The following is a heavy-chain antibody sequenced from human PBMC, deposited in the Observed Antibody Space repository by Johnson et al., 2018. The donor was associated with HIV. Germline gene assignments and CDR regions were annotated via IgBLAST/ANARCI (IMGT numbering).Heavy chain of an antibody. V-gene: IGHV3-20*04. D-gene: IGHD1-14*01. Sequence: VQLVESGGGVVRPGGSLRLSCAASGFTFDDFGMNWVRQTPGKGLDWVSGINWNGGSTDYAGSVKGRFTISRDNSRNTLYLQMNSLRAEDTTVYFCAIMSAPEDADAFDFWGQGTMVTVSS. CDR1: GFTFDDFG. J-gene: IGHJ3*01. CDR2: INWNGGST. CDR3: AIMSAPEDADAFDF.